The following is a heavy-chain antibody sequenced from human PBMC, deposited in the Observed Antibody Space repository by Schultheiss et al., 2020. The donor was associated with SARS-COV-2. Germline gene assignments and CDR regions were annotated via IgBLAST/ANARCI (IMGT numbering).Heavy chain of an antibody. Sequence: SETLSLTCTVSGGSVSSGDYYWSWIRQPPGKGLEWIGYIYYSRSTNYNPSLKSRVTISVDTSKNQFSLKLSSVTAADTAVYYCARDRVIVGATKSPAYWGQGTLVTVSS. CDR3: ARDRVIVGATKSPAY. CDR1: GGSVSSGDYY. CDR2: IYYSRST. V-gene: IGHV4-61*08. J-gene: IGHJ4*02. D-gene: IGHD1-26*01.